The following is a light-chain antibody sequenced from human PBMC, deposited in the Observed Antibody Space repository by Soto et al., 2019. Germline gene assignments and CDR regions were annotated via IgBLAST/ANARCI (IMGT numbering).Light chain of an antibody. J-gene: IGLJ1*01. V-gene: IGLV1-47*01. CDR3: AAWDDSLSGSYV. CDR1: SSNLGSNY. Sequence: QPVLTQPPSASGTPGQRVTISCSGSSSNLGSNYVYWYQQLPGTAPKLLIYRNNQRPSRAPDRFSGSKSGTSASLAISGLRSEDEADYYCAAWDDSLSGSYVFGTGTKLTVL. CDR2: RNN.